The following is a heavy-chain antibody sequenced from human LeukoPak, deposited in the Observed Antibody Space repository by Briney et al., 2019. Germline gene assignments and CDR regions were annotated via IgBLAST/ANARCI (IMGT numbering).Heavy chain of an antibody. CDR3: ARVRYGNYAWFDP. CDR1: GYTFTGYY. D-gene: IGHD4-11*01. Sequence: ASVKVSCKASGYTFTGYYMHWVRQAPGQGLEWMGWINPNSGGTNYAQKFQGRVTMTRDTSISTAYMELSSLRSEDTAVYYCARVRYGNYAWFDPWGQGTLVTVSS. CDR2: INPNSGGT. V-gene: IGHV1-2*02. J-gene: IGHJ5*02.